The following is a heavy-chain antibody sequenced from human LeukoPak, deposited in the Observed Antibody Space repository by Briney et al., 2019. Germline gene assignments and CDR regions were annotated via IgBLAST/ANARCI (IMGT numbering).Heavy chain of an antibody. CDR2: INPSGGST. CDR1: GYTFTGYY. V-gene: IGHV1-46*01. D-gene: IGHD1-26*01. J-gene: IGHJ1*01. Sequence: ASVKVSCKASGYTFTGYYMHWVRQAPRQGLEWMGIINPSGGSTSYAQKFQGRVTMTRDTSTSTVYMELSSLRSEDTAVYYCARVRELHGDFQHWGQGTLVTVSS. CDR3: ARVRELHGDFQH.